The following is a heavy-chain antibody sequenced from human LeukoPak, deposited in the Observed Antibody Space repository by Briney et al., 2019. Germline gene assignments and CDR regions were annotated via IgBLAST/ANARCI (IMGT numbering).Heavy chain of an antibody. Sequence: GGSLRLSCAASGSTFSSYAMHWVRQAPGKGLEWVAVISYDGSNKYYADSVKGRFTISRDNSKNTLYLQMNSLRAEDTAVYYCAKRPQGGDYDYWGQGTLVTVSS. J-gene: IGHJ4*02. D-gene: IGHD4-17*01. CDR2: ISYDGSNK. V-gene: IGHV3-30*04. CDR3: AKRPQGGDYDY. CDR1: GSTFSSYA.